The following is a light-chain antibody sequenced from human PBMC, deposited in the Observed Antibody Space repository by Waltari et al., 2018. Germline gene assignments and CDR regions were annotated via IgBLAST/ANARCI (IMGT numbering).Light chain of an antibody. CDR1: QSLVYSDGNTY. CDR2: NVS. Sequence: DVVMTQSPLSLPVTLGQPASIPCRSSQSLVYSDGNTYLNWFQQRPGQSPRRLIYNVSNRDSGVPDRFSGSGSGTDFTLKISRVEAEDVGVYYCMQGTHWPPYTFGQGTKLEIK. J-gene: IGKJ2*01. V-gene: IGKV2-30*01. CDR3: MQGTHWPPYT.